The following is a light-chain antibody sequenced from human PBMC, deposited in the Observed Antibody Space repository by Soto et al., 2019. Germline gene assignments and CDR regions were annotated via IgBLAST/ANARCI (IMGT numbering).Light chain of an antibody. CDR2: DAS. J-gene: IGKJ4*01. CDR3: QQYQTYPVT. CDR1: QHINNY. V-gene: IGKV1-5*01. Sequence: DIEMTQSPSTLSACVTDRVTITCRASQHINNYLAWYQQKPGKAPKVLIYDASTLESGVPLRFSGRGSGTEYTLTISSLQPEDFATYYCQQYQTYPVTFGGGTKVDIK.